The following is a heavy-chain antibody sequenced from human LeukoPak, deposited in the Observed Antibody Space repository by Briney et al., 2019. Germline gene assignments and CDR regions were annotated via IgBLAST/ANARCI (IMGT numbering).Heavy chain of an antibody. D-gene: IGHD2-2*01. V-gene: IGHV3-21*06. CDR2: ISTTSNYI. Sequence: KPGGSLRLSCAASGFTFSSYNMKWVRQAPGKGLEWVSFISTTSNYIYYADSVKGRFTISRDNAKNSLYLQMNSLRGEDAALYYCARAGVCTTTSCDGGIDYLGQGTLVTVSS. CDR1: GFTFSSYN. CDR3: ARAGVCTTTSCDGGIDY. J-gene: IGHJ4*02.